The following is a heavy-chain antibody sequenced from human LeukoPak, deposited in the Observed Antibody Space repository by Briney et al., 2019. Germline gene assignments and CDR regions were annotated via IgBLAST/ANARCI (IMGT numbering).Heavy chain of an antibody. J-gene: IGHJ5*02. Sequence: GASVKVSCKASGGTFSSYAISWVRQAPGQGLEWMGGIIPIFGTANYAQKFQGRVTITADESTSTAYMELSSLRSEDTAVYYCAREEVPTLWFGKGLDPWGQGTLVTVSS. V-gene: IGHV1-69*13. CDR2: IIPIFGTA. CDR3: AREEVPTLWFGKGLDP. CDR1: GGTFSSYA. D-gene: IGHD3-10*01.